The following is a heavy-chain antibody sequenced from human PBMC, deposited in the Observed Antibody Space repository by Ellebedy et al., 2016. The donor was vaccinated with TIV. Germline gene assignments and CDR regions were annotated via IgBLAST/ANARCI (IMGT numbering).Heavy chain of an antibody. D-gene: IGHD6-13*01. J-gene: IGHJ6*02. CDR1: GYTFTSYY. CDR2: IAPSGGAT. CDR3: ARGVIATSHYDMDV. Sequence: AASVKVSCKASGYTFTSYYIHWARQAPGQGLEWMGMIAPSGGATTYAQKFQGRVTMTRDTSTSTVYMELSSLRSQDTAVYYCARGVIATSHYDMDVWGQGTTVTVSS. V-gene: IGHV1-46*01.